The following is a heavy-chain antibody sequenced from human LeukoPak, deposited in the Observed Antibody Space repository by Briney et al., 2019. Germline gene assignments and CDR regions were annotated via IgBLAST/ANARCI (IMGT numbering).Heavy chain of an antibody. CDR3: AKDLKGTCSNGICYTSYYYYYMDV. D-gene: IGHD2-8*01. CDR1: GFSFSSYG. CDR2: VHYDGSNN. V-gene: IGHV3-30*02. Sequence: GGSLRLSCAAPGFSFSSYGMHWVRQAPGKGLEWVAFVHYDGSNNYCADSVKGRFTISRDTSRKTLYLQMSSLRPEDTAVYYCAKDLKGTCSNGICYTSYYYYYMDVWGKGTTVTVSS. J-gene: IGHJ6*03.